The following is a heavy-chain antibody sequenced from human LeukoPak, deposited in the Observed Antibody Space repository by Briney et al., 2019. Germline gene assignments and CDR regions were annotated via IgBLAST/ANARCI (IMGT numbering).Heavy chain of an antibody. V-gene: IGHV3-11*01. CDR1: GFTFSDYY. CDR3: ARDRTPYYYGMDV. J-gene: IGHJ6*02. Sequence: GGSLRLSGAASGFTFSDYYMSWIRQAPGKGLEWVSYISSSGSTIYYADSVKGRFTISRDNSKNTLYLQMNSLRAEDTAVYYCARDRTPYYYGMDVWGQGTTVTVSS. CDR2: ISSSGSTI.